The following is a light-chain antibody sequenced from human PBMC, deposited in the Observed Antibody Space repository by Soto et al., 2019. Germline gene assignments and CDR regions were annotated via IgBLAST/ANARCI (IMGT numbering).Light chain of an antibody. Sequence: IQMTQSPSSLSASVGDRVTITCRASQGIRNDLGWYQQKPGKDPKLLIYAASSLQSGVPSRFSGSGSGTDFNLTISSLQTEDFATYDCQQRYSTPRTFGQGTKVDIK. J-gene: IGKJ1*01. CDR3: QQRYSTPRT. V-gene: IGKV1-39*01. CDR2: AAS. CDR1: QGIRND.